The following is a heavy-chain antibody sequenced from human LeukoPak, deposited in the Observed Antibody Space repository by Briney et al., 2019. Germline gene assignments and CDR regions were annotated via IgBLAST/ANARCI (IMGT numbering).Heavy chain of an antibody. CDR3: ANTPTSEGIAVAGTGY. CDR1: GFTFSSYA. J-gene: IGHJ4*02. V-gene: IGHV3-23*01. CDR2: ISGSGGST. D-gene: IGHD6-19*01. Sequence: GGSLRLSCAASGFTFSSYAMSWVRQAPGKGLEWVSAISGSGGSTYYADSVKGRFTISRDNSKNTQYLQMNSLRAEDTAVYYCANTPTSEGIAVAGTGYWGQGTLVTVSS.